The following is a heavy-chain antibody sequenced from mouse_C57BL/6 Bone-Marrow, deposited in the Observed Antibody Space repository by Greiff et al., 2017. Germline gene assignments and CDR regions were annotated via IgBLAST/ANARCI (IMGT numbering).Heavy chain of an antibody. CDR1: GFSLTSYG. Sequence: QVQLKESGPGLVQPSQSLSITCTVSGFSLTSYGVHWVRQSPGKGLEWLGVIWSGGSTDYNAAFISRLSISKDNSKSQVFLKMNSLQADDTAIYYCARGWYWYFDVWGTGTTVTVSS. J-gene: IGHJ1*03. CDR2: IWSGGST. CDR3: ARGWYWYFDV. V-gene: IGHV2-2*01. D-gene: IGHD3-3*01.